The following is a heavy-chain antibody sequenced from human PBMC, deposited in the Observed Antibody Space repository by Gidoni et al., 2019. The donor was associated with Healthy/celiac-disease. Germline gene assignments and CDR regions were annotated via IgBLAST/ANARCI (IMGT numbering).Heavy chain of an antibody. CDR2: IIPIFGPA. V-gene: IGHV1-69*01. D-gene: IGHD2-2*01. CDR3: ARGRLYPRTQNAFDI. CDR1: GGTFSSYA. J-gene: IGHJ3*02. Sequence: QVQLVQPGAEVKKTGSSVKVSCKASGGTFSSYAISWVRQAPGQGLEWMGGIIPIFGPANYAQKFQGRVTFTADESTSTSYMELSSLRSEDTAVYYCARGRLYPRTQNAFDIWGQGTMVTVSS.